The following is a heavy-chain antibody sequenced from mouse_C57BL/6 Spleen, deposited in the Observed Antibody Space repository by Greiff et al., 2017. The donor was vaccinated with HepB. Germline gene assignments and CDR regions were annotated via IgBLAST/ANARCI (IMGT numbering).Heavy chain of an antibody. J-gene: IGHJ1*03. CDR2: INYDGSST. CDR3: AREENYDGYYSWYFDV. V-gene: IGHV5-16*01. Sequence: EVKLMESEGGLVQPGSSMKLSCTASGFTFSDYYMAWVRQVPEKGLEWVANINYDGSSTYYLDSLKSRFIISRDNAKNILYLQMSSLKSEDTATYYCAREENYDGYYSWYFDVWGTGTTVTVSS. CDR1: GFTFSDYY. D-gene: IGHD2-3*01.